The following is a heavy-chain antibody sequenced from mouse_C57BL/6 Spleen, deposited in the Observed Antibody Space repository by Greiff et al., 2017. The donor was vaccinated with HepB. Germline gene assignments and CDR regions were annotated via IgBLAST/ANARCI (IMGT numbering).Heavy chain of an antibody. CDR2: IHPNSGST. CDR3: ARRSMIKGAWFDY. J-gene: IGHJ2*01. Sequence: QVQLQQPGAELVKPGASVKLSCKASGYTFTSYWMHWVKQRPGQGLEWIGMIHPNSGSTNYNEKFKSKATLTVDKSSSTAYMQLSSLTSEDSAVYYCARRSMIKGAWFDYWGQGTTLTVSS. D-gene: IGHD2-4*01. CDR1: GYTFTSYW. V-gene: IGHV1-64*01.